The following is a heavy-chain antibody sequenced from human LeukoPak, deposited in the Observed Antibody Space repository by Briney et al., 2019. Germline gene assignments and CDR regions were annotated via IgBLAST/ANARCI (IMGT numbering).Heavy chain of an antibody. J-gene: IGHJ3*02. CDR3: ARHGIAVAAFDI. Sequence: PSETLSLTCTVSGGSISSYYWSWIRQPPGKGLEWIGYIYYSGSTNYNPSLKSRVTISVDTSKNQFSLKLSSVTAADTAVYYCARHGIAVAAFDIWGQGTMVTVSS. D-gene: IGHD6-19*01. CDR2: IYYSGST. CDR1: GGSISSYY. V-gene: IGHV4-59*08.